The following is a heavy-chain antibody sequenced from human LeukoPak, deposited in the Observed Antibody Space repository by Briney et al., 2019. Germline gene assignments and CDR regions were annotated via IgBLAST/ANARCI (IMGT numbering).Heavy chain of an antibody. V-gene: IGHV3-23*01. CDR1: GFTFSSYA. Sequence: GGSLRLSCAASGFTFSSYAMSWVRQAPGKGLEWVSAISGSGGSTYYADSVKGRFTISRDNSKNTLYLQMSSLRAEDTAVYYCAKAVLLWFGELAYFDYWGQGTLVTVSS. J-gene: IGHJ4*02. CDR3: AKAVLLWFGELAYFDY. CDR2: ISGSGGST. D-gene: IGHD3-10*01.